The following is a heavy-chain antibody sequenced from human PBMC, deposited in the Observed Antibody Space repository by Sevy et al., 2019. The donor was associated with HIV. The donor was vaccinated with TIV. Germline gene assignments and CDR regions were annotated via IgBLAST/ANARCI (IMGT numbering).Heavy chain of an antibody. CDR2: ISSSSSYI. CDR3: ARTPNYYYGMDV. J-gene: IGHJ6*02. V-gene: IGHV3-21*01. Sequence: GGSLRLSCAASGFTFSSYSMNWVRQAPGKGLEWVSSISSSSSYIYYADSVKGRFTKSRDNAKNSLYLQMNSLRAEDTAVYYCARTPNYYYGMDVWGQGTTVTVSS. D-gene: IGHD2-15*01. CDR1: GFTFSSYS.